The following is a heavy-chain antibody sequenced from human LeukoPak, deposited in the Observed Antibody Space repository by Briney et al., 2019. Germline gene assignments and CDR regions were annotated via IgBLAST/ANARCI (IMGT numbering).Heavy chain of an antibody. CDR3: ARTGGWLRNGGFDY. V-gene: IGHV3-11*04. CDR2: ISSSGSTT. Sequence: GGSLRLSCAASGFTFSDYYMSWIRQAPGKGLEWVSYISSSGSTTYYADSVKGRFTVSRDNSKNTLYLQMNSLRAEDTAVYYCARTGGWLRNGGFDYWGQGTLVTVSS. CDR1: GFTFSDYY. D-gene: IGHD5-12*01. J-gene: IGHJ4*02.